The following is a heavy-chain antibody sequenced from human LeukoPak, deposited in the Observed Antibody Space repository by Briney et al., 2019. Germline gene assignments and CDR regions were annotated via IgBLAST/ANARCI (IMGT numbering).Heavy chain of an antibody. J-gene: IGHJ4*02. D-gene: IGHD1-1*01. CDR2: TYYRSKWYT. V-gene: IGHV6-1*01. Sequence: PPPPCPFSGNMVPSNSVAWNWISHSPSRGLKWLGRTYYRSKWYTYYAVSVKSRISINRDTSKNQISLQLNSVTPEDTAVYYCARSTGPIDYWGQGTLVTVSS. CDR1: GNMVPSNSVA. CDR3: ARSTGPIDY.